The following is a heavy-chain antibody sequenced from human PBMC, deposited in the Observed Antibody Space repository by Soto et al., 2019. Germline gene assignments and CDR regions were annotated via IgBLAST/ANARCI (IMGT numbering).Heavy chain of an antibody. Sequence: ASVKVSCKASGYSFTNNALHWVRQAPGQRPEWMGWINAGNGKTEYSQKFEGRLSITRDTPTSTVYLEVRSLTSDDTAVYYCARGTFPRLDPWGQGTLVTVSS. CDR2: INAGNGKT. CDR1: GYSFTNNA. CDR3: ARGTFPRLDP. V-gene: IGHV1-3*01. J-gene: IGHJ5*02.